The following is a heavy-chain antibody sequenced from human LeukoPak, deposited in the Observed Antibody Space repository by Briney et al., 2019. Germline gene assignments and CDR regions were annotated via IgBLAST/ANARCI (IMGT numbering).Heavy chain of an antibody. CDR2: INPNSGGT. CDR1: GYTFTSYG. CDR3: ARGEENDYGDYGDWFDP. J-gene: IGHJ5*02. Sequence: GASVKVSCKASGYTFTSYGISWVRQAPGQGLEWMGRINPNSGGTNYAQKFQGRVTMTRDTSISTAYMELSRLRSDDTAVYYCARGEENDYGDYGDWFDPWGQGTLVTVSS. D-gene: IGHD4-17*01. V-gene: IGHV1-2*06.